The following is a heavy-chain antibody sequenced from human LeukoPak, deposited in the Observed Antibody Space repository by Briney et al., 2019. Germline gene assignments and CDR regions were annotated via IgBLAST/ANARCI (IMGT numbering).Heavy chain of an antibody. CDR2: ISISGGST. V-gene: IGHV3-23*01. D-gene: IGHD2-15*01. CDR1: GFTFSSYA. Sequence: GSLRLSCAASGFTFSSYAMTWVRQAPGKGLEWVSTISISGGSTYYADSVKGRFTISRDNAKNSLYLQMNSLRAEDTAVYYCAREGAIYCSGGSCQDYYGMDVWGQGTTVTVSS. J-gene: IGHJ6*02. CDR3: AREGAIYCSGGSCQDYYGMDV.